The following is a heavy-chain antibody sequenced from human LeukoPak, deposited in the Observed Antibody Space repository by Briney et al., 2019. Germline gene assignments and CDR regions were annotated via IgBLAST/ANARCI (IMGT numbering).Heavy chain of an antibody. D-gene: IGHD2-21*02. CDR3: ARVGLCGGDCYYFDY. CDR2: INPNSGGT. J-gene: IGHJ4*02. Sequence: ASVKVSCKASGYTFTGYYMHWVRQAPGQGLEWMGWINPNSGGTNYAQKFQGRVTMTGDTSISTAYMELSRLRSDDTAVYYCARVGLCGGDCYYFDYWGQGTLVTVSS. V-gene: IGHV1-2*02. CDR1: GYTFTGYY.